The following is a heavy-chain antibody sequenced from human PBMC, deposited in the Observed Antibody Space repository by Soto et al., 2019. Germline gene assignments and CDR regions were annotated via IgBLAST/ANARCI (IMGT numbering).Heavy chain of an antibody. D-gene: IGHD3-10*01. Sequence: LXGSCAASGFPFTTYAINWVRQAPGKGLEWFSGVSGDGSSTNYADSVKGRFAISRDNSKNTLYLQMNSLRAEDTALYRCAKSRSYSSSGPFDYWGQGTLGTVSS. CDR1: GFPFTTYA. V-gene: IGHV3-23*01. CDR3: AKSRSYSSSGPFDY. J-gene: IGHJ4*02. CDR2: VSGDGSST.